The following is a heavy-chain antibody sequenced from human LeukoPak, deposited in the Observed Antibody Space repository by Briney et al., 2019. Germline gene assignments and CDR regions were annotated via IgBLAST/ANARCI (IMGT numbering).Heavy chain of an antibody. J-gene: IGHJ4*02. V-gene: IGHV3-23*01. CDR1: GFTFSSYA. D-gene: IGHD6-19*01. Sequence: GGSLRLSCAASGFTFSSYAMSWVRQAPGKGLEWVSAISGSGGSTYYADSVKGRFTISRDNSKNTLYLQMNSLRAEDTAVYYCAKARSSSSGWSPNFDYWGQGTLVTVSS. CDR2: ISGSGGST. CDR3: AKARSSSSGWSPNFDY.